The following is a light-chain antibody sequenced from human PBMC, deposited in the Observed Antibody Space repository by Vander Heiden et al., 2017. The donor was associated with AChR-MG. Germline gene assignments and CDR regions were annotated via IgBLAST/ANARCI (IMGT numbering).Light chain of an antibody. CDR2: DAS. CDR3: QQRSGWPLT. Sequence: IVLTQSPAPLSLSPGERATLSCTASQSVSSFLAWYQQKPGQAPRLLIYDASNRATGIPARFSGSGSGSDFTLTITSLEPEDFAVYYCQQRSGWPLTFGGGTKVEIK. CDR1: QSVSSF. J-gene: IGKJ4*01. V-gene: IGKV3-11*01.